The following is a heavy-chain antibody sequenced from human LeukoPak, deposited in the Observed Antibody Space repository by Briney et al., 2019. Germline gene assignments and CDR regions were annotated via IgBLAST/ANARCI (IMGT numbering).Heavy chain of an antibody. Sequence: GGSLRLSCAASGFTFSSYAMSWVRQAPGKGLEWVSAISGSGGSTYYADSVKGRFTISRDNSKNTLYLQMNSLRAEDTAVYYCAKDSGGYSYGYDAFDIWGQGTMVTVSS. D-gene: IGHD5-18*01. CDR1: GFTFSSYA. V-gene: IGHV3-23*01. CDR2: ISGSGGST. CDR3: AKDSGGYSYGYDAFDI. J-gene: IGHJ3*02.